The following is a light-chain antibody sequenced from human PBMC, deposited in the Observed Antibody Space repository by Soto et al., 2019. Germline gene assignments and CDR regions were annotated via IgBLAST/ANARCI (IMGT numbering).Light chain of an antibody. CDR1: QSVSSSY. V-gene: IGKV3-15*01. J-gene: IGKJ1*01. CDR2: DTS. CDR3: QQYVHWPPGT. Sequence: IVLTQSPGTLSLSPGERATLSCRASQSVSSSYLAWYQQKPGQAPRLLIYDTSTRAAGIAARFSGSGSGTEFTLTISSLQSEDFAVYYCQQYVHWPPGTFGQGTKVDIK.